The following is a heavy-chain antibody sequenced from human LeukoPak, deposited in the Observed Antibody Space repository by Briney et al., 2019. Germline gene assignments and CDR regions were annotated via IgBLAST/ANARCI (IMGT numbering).Heavy chain of an antibody. CDR1: GDSISSSHFF. CDR2: LSDGGSP. Sequence: KASETLSLTCTVSGDSISSSHFFWAWIRQPPGKGLEWIASLSDGGSPKYSPSFQSRVSILTDTSKNQLSLNLKSVTAADTAVYYCARDANYRDRSGYPSPFDFWGQGILVIVSS. J-gene: IGHJ4*02. D-gene: IGHD6-19*01. V-gene: IGHV4-39*02. CDR3: ARDANYRDRSGYPSPFDF.